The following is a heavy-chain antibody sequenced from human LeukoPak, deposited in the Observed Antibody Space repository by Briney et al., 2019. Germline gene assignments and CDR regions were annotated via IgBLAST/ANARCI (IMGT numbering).Heavy chain of an antibody. V-gene: IGHV3-48*01. D-gene: IGHD4-23*01. Sequence: GGSLRLSCAASGFTLSNAWMNWVRQAPGKGLEWVSYISSSSSNIKYADFVKGRFTISRDNAKKSLYLQMNSLRAEDTAVYYCASLSYGGNSDYWGQGILVTVSS. CDR2: ISSSSSNI. CDR3: ASLSYGGNSDY. CDR1: GFTLSNAW. J-gene: IGHJ4*02.